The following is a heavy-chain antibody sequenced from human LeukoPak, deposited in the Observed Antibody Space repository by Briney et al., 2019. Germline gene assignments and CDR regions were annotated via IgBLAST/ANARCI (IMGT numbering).Heavy chain of an antibody. CDR3: AKDHVYDSSGTD. CDR2: IRYDGSNK. V-gene: IGHV3-30*02. Sequence: PGGSLRLSCAASGFTFSSYGMHWIRQAPGKGLEWVAFIRYDGSNKYYADSVKGRFTISRDNSENTLYLQMNSLRAEDTAVYYCAKDHVYDSSGTDWGQGTLVTVSS. J-gene: IGHJ4*02. D-gene: IGHD3-22*01. CDR1: GFTFSSYG.